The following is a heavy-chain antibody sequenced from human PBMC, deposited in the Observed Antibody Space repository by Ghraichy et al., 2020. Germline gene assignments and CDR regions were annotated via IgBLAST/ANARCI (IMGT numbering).Heavy chain of an antibody. J-gene: IGHJ6*02. Sequence: GGSLRLSCAASGFTFSSYGMHWVRQAPGKGLEWVAVISYDGSNKYYADSVKGCFTISRDNSKNTLYLQMNSLRAEDTAVYYCAKTNGGSGSYNYYYYGMDVWGQGTTVTVSS. CDR1: GFTFSSYG. D-gene: IGHD3-10*01. CDR2: ISYDGSNK. CDR3: AKTNGGSGSYNYYYYGMDV. V-gene: IGHV3-30*18.